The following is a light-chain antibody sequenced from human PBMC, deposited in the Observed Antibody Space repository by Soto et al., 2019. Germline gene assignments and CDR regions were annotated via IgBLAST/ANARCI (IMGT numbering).Light chain of an antibody. CDR3: QQYNSYSRT. CDR1: QSISSW. V-gene: IGKV1-5*01. J-gene: IGKJ1*01. Sequence: DIPMTQSPSTLSASVGVRVTITCRASQSISSWLAWYQQKPGKAPKLLIYDASSLESGVPSRFSGSGSGTEFTLTISSLQPDDFATYYCQQYNSYSRTFGQGTKVEIK. CDR2: DAS.